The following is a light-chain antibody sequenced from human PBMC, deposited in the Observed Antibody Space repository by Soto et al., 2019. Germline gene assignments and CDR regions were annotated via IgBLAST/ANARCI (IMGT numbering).Light chain of an antibody. CDR2: EVT. V-gene: IGLV2-14*01. Sequence: QSALAQPASVSGSPGQSFTISCTGSSSDVGGYNYVSWYQHHPGRAPKLLIYEVTNRPSGVSNRFSGSKSGSTASLTISGLQLEDEAEYYCASYAIISTLVFGGGTKLTVL. J-gene: IGLJ3*02. CDR3: ASYAIISTLV. CDR1: SSDVGGYNY.